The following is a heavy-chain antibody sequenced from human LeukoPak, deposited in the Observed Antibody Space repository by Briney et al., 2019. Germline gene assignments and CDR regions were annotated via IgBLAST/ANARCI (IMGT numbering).Heavy chain of an antibody. J-gene: IGHJ4*02. CDR1: GYSISSGYY. D-gene: IGHD3-22*01. V-gene: IGHV4-38-2*02. CDR2: IYHSGST. Sequence: SETLSLTCTVSGYSISSGYYWGWIRQPPGKGLEWIGSIYHSGSTYYNPSLKSRVTISVDTSKNQFSLKLGSVTAADTAVYYCARVSSYYDSSGYVGYWGQGTLVTVSS. CDR3: ARVSSYYDSSGYVGY.